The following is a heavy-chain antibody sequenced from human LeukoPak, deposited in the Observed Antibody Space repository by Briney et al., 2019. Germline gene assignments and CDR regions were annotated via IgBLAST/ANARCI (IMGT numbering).Heavy chain of an antibody. CDR2: IKQDGSDK. CDR1: GFTFSSYW. J-gene: IGHJ3*02. D-gene: IGHD2-21*01. Sequence: PGGSLRLSCAASGFTFSSYWMSCVRQAPGKGLQWVANIKQDGSDKYYVDSVKGRFTISRDNAKNSLNLQMSSLRAEDTAVYYCAREGLWVGPDSGKTRHPYWEIWGQGTMVTVSS. V-gene: IGHV3-7*04. CDR3: AREGLWVGPDSGKTRHPYWEI.